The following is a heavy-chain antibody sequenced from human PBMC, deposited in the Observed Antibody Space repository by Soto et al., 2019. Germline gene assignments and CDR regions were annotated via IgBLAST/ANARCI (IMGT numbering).Heavy chain of an antibody. CDR2: IVVGSGNT. V-gene: IGHV1-58*01. CDR3: AALQSSSGSYLGFVY. D-gene: IGHD1-26*01. Sequence: ASVKVSCKASGFTFTSSAVQWVRQARGQRLEWIGWIVVGSGNTNYAQKFQERVTITRDMSTSTAYMELSSLRSEDTAVYYCAALQSSSGSYLGFVYWGQGTLVTVSS. J-gene: IGHJ4*02. CDR1: GFTFTSSA.